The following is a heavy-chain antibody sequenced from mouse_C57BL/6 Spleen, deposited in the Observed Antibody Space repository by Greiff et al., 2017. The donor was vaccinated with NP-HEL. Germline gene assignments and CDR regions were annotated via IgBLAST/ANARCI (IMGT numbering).Heavy chain of an antibody. CDR2: IDPSDSYT. J-gene: IGHJ4*01. D-gene: IGHD6-1*01. Sequence: QVQLKQSGAELVMPGASVKLSCKASGYTFTSYWMHWVKQRPGQGLEWIGEIDPSDSYTNYNQKFKGKSTLTVDKSSSTAYMQLSSLTSEDSAVYYCASGGAGAMDYWGQGTSVTVSS. V-gene: IGHV1-69*01. CDR1: GYTFTSYW. CDR3: ASGGAGAMDY.